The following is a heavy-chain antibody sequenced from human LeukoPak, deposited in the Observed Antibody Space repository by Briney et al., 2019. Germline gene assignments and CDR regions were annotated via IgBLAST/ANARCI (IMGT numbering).Heavy chain of an antibody. Sequence: ASVKVSCKASGGTFSSYAISWVRQAPGQGLEWMGWISAYNGNTNYAQKLQGRVTMTTDTSTSTAYMELRSLRSDDTAVYYCARDGREHCSGGSCFGMDWFDPWGQGTLVTVSS. J-gene: IGHJ5*02. V-gene: IGHV1-18*01. CDR1: GGTFSSYA. CDR2: ISAYNGNT. CDR3: ARDGREHCSGGSCFGMDWFDP. D-gene: IGHD2-15*01.